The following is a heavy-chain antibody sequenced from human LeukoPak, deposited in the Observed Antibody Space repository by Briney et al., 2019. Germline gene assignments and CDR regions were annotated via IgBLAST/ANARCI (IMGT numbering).Heavy chain of an antibody. CDR3: ARKGKWLRFFDY. Sequence: SETPSLTCTVSGGSIRSYYWSWTRQPPGKGLEWIGYIYTSGSTNYNPSLKSRVTISVDTSKNQFSLKQSSVTAADTAVYYCARKGKWLRFFDYWGQGTLVTVSS. CDR1: GGSIRSYY. CDR2: IYTSGST. D-gene: IGHD5-12*01. V-gene: IGHV4-4*09. J-gene: IGHJ4*02.